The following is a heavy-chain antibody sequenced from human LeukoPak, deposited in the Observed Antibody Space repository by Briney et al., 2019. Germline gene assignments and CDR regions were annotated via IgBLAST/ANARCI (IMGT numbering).Heavy chain of an antibody. CDR2: ISSSASTI. CDR3: ARVNASSSWIYYYYYYMDV. CDR1: GFTFSDYY. J-gene: IGHJ6*03. D-gene: IGHD6-13*01. Sequence: GGSLRLSCAASGFTFSDYYMSWIRQAPGKGLEWVSCISSSASTIYYADSVKGRFTISRDNAKNSLYLQMNSLRAEDTAVYYCARVNASSSWIYYYYYYMDVWGKGTTVTISS. V-gene: IGHV3-11*01.